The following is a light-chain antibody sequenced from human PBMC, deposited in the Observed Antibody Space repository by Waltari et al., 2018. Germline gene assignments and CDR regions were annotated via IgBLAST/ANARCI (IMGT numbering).Light chain of an antibody. CDR1: QGITND. J-gene: IGKJ2*01. Sequence: DIQVTQSQSSLSASVGDRVTITCRASQGITNDLAWYQQKPGETPKLLISEASSLQSGIPSRFSGSGSGTDFTLTISSLQSEDFATYYCQHYYSSPHTFGQGTKVEVK. V-gene: IGKV1-NL1*01. CDR2: EAS. CDR3: QHYYSSPHT.